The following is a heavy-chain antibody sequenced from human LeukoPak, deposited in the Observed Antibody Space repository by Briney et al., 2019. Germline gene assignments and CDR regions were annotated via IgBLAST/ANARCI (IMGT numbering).Heavy chain of an antibody. J-gene: IGHJ4*02. CDR3: ATLLHDSSGFDY. D-gene: IGHD3-22*01. Sequence: ASVKVSCKVSGYTLTELSMHWVRQAPGKGLEWMGGFDPEDGETIYAQKFQGRVTMTEDTSTDTAYMELSSLRSEDTAVYYCATLLHDSSGFDYWGQGTLATVSS. CDR1: GYTLTELS. V-gene: IGHV1-24*01. CDR2: FDPEDGET.